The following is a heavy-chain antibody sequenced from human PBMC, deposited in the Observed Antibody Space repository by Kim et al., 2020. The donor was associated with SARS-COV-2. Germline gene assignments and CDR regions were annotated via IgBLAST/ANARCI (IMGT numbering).Heavy chain of an antibody. CDR1: GYSFTSYW. CDR3: ARWTQSSTRGGGTTGYYGMDV. Sequence: GESLKISCKGSGYSFTSYWIGWVRQMPGKGLEWMGIIYPGDSDTRYSPSFQGQVTISADKSISTAYLQWSSLKASDTAMYYCARWTQSSTRGGGTTGYYGMDVWGQGTTVTVSS. CDR2: IYPGDSDT. J-gene: IGHJ6*02. V-gene: IGHV5-51*01. D-gene: IGHD2-2*01.